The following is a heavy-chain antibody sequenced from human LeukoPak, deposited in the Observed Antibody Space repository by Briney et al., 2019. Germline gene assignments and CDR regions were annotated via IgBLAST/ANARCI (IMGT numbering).Heavy chain of an antibody. CDR2: MSSSSSYI. J-gene: IGHJ3*02. CDR3: AREETVMGEAFDI. D-gene: IGHD2-8*01. V-gene: IGHV3-21*01. Sequence: GGSLRLSCAASGFTFSSYSMNWVRQAPGKGLEWVSSMSSSSSYIYYADSVKGRFTISRDNAKNSIYLQMNSLRAEDTAVYYCAREETVMGEAFDIWGQGTMVTVSS. CDR1: GFTFSSYS.